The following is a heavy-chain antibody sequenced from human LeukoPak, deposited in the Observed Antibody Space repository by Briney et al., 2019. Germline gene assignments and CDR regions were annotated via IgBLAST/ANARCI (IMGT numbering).Heavy chain of an antibody. CDR1: GFTFSSYS. CDR2: ISSSSSTI. D-gene: IGHD2-2*01. Sequence: GGSLRLSCAASGFTFSSYSMNWVRQAPGKGLEWVSYISSSSSTIYYADSVKGRFTISRDNAKNSLYLQMNSLRAEGTAVYYCARDSEAAMIYYFDYWGQGTLVTVSS. CDR3: ARDSEAAMIYYFDY. V-gene: IGHV3-48*04. J-gene: IGHJ4*02.